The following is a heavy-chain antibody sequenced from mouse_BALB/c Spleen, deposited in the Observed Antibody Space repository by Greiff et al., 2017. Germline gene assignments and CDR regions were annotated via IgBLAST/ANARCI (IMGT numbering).Heavy chain of an antibody. CDR2: ISTYYGNT. CDR1: GYTFTDYA. Sequence: QVHVKQSGPELVRPGVSVKISCKGSGYTFTDYAMHWVKQSHAKSLEWIGVISTYYGNTNYNQKFKGKATMTVDKSSSTAYMELARLTSEDSAIYYCAREVRPGYAMDYWGQGTSVTVSS. D-gene: IGHD2-14*01. V-gene: IGHV1-67*01. CDR3: AREVRPGYAMDY. J-gene: IGHJ4*01.